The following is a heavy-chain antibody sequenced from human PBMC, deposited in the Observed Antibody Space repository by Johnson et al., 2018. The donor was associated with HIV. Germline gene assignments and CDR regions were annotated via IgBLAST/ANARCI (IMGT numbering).Heavy chain of an antibody. Sequence: QEKLVESGGGVVQPGRSLRLSCAASGFTFSSYAMHWVRQAPGKGLEWVAVISYDGSNKYYADSVKGRFPISRDNSKNTLYLQMNSLRAEDTALYYGAKVAVATAAGGVPLDIWGPGTMVTVSA. CDR3: AKVAVATAAGGVPLDI. V-gene: IGHV3-30*04. CDR2: ISYDGSNK. J-gene: IGHJ3*02. D-gene: IGHD6-13*01. CDR1: GFTFSSYA.